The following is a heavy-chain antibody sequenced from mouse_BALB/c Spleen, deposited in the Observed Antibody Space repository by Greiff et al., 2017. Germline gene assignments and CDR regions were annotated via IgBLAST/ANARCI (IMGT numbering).Heavy chain of an antibody. J-gene: IGHJ2*01. CDR1: GYTFTSYT. D-gene: IGHD2-4*01. CDR2: INPSSGYT. V-gene: IGHV1-4*02. Sequence: QVQLKQSAAELARPGASVKMSCKASGYTFTSYTMHWVKQRPGQGLEWIGYINPSSGYTEYNQKFKDKTTLTADKSSSTAYMQLSSLTSEDSAVYYCARWGDYDAYFDYWGQGTTLTVSS. CDR3: ARWGDYDAYFDY.